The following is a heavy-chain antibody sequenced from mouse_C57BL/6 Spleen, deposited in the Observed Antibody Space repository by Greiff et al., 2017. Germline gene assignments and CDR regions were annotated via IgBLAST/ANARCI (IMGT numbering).Heavy chain of an antibody. CDR3: TRWRLGLY. CDR2: IDPETGGT. Sequence: VQGVESGAELVRPGASVTLSCKASGYTFTDYEMHWVKQTPVHGLEWIGAIDPETGGTAYNQKFKGKAILTADKSSSTAYMELRSLTSEDSAVYYSTRWRLGLYWGQGTTLTVSS. D-gene: IGHD4-1*01. CDR1: GYTFTDYE. J-gene: IGHJ2*01. V-gene: IGHV1-15*01.